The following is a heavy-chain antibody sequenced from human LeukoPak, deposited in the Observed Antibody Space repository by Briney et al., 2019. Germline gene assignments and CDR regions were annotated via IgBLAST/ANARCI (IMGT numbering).Heavy chain of an antibody. Sequence: SETLSLTCTVSGGSISSSSYYWGWIRQPPGKGLEWIGSIYYSGSTYYNPSLKSRVTISVDTSKNQFSLKLSSVTAADTAVYYCARAGLTFYYDSSTNDAFGIWGQGTMVTVSS. J-gene: IGHJ3*02. D-gene: IGHD3-22*01. CDR3: ARAGLTFYYDSSTNDAFGI. CDR1: GGSISSSSYY. V-gene: IGHV4-39*07. CDR2: IYYSGST.